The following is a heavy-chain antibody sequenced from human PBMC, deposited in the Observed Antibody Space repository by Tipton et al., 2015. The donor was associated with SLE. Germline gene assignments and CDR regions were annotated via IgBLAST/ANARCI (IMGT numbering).Heavy chain of an antibody. CDR2: IIPILGTA. Sequence: QSGAEVKKPGASVKVSCKPSGYTFTGYYVHWVRQAPGQGLEWMGRIIPILGTANYAQKFQGRFTITADKSTSTAYMELSSLRSEDTAVYYCARSYRYNWNDSPFDPWGQGTLVTVSS. CDR3: ARSYRYNWNDSPFDP. J-gene: IGHJ5*02. CDR1: GYTFTGYY. V-gene: IGHV1-69*04. D-gene: IGHD1-20*01.